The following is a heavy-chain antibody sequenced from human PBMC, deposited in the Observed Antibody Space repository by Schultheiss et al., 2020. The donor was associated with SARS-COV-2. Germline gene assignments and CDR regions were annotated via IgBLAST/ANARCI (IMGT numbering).Heavy chain of an antibody. Sequence: SETLSLTCTVSGGSINEGTYGWTWIRQPAGKRLEWIGRMYTSGETTYNPSLKSRVSMSVDTSKNQFSLKLTSVTAADTAMYYCAREWGDYDLLTGPRPGNYYYYFMDVWGKGTTVTVSS. J-gene: IGHJ6*03. CDR3: AREWGDYDLLTGPRPGNYYYYFMDV. CDR1: GGSINEGTYG. V-gene: IGHV4-61*02. D-gene: IGHD3-9*01. CDR2: MYTSGET.